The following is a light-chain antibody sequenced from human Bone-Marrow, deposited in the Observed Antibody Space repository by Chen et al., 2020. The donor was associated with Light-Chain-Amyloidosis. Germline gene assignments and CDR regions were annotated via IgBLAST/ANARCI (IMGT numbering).Light chain of an antibody. Sequence: QSALTQPASVSGSPGQSITISCTGPSSDVGGDNHVSWYQQHPDKAPKLMIYEVTNPPSLVPDRFSGSKTDNTASLTISGLQTEDEADYFCSSYTITTTLVFGSGTRVTVL. CDR3: SSYTITTTLV. V-gene: IGLV2-14*01. CDR2: EVT. J-gene: IGLJ1*01. CDR1: SSDVGGDNH.